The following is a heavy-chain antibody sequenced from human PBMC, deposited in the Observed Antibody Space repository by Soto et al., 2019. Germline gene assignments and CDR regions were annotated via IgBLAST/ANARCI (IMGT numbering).Heavy chain of an antibody. J-gene: IGHJ3*02. D-gene: IGHD5-12*01. CDR3: SHIVATIGSRVPDAFDI. CDR1: GGTFSSYT. CDR2: IIPILGIA. Sequence: SVTVSCQASGGTFSSYTISWVRQAPGQGLEWMGRIIPILGIANYAQKFQGRVTITADKSTSTAYMELSSLRSEDTAVYYCSHIVATIGSRVPDAFDIWGQGTMVTVSS. V-gene: IGHV1-69*02.